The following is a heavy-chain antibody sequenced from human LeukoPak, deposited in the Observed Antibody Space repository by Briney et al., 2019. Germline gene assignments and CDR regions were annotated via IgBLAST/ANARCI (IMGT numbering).Heavy chain of an antibody. CDR3: ARDGYNFGYFDY. CDR2: VYYNGGT. J-gene: IGHJ4*02. CDR1: GGSISTHN. D-gene: IGHD5-24*01. V-gene: IGHV4-59*11. Sequence: SETLSLTCTVSGGSISTHNWNWIRQTPGKGLEWIGYVYYNGGTRSNPSLRTRLTISVETSKTQFSLSLRSVTAADTAVYFCARDGYNFGYFDYWGQGILVNVSS.